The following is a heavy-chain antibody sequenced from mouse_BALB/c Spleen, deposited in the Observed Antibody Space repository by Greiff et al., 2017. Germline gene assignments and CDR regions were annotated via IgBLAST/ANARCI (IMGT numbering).Heavy chain of an antibody. J-gene: IGHJ4*01. CDR3: VYSSYAMDY. Sequence: VQLKESGPELVKPGASVKMSCKASGYTFTSYVMHWVKQKPGQGLEWIGYINPYNDGTKYNEKFKGKATLTSDKSSSTAYMELSSLTSEDSAVYYCVYSSYAMDYWGQGTSVTVSS. V-gene: IGHV1-14*01. CDR2: INPYNDGT. CDR1: GYTFTSYV. D-gene: IGHD2-1*01.